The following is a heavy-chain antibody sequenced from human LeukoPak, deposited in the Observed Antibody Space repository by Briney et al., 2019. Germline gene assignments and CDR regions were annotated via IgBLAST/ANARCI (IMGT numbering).Heavy chain of an antibody. Sequence: GASVTVSCKASGGTFSSYAISWVRQAPGQGLEWMGGIIPIFGTANYAQKFQGRVTITTDESTSTAYMELSSLRSEDTAVYYCASGVVVVPAAIHAFDIWDQGTMVTVSS. CDR2: IIPIFGTA. CDR3: ASGVVVVPAAIHAFDI. D-gene: IGHD2-2*01. J-gene: IGHJ3*02. CDR1: GGTFSSYA. V-gene: IGHV1-69*05.